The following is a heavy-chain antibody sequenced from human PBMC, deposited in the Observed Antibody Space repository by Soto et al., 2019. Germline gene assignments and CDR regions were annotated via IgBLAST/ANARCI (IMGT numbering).Heavy chain of an antibody. V-gene: IGHV4-30-4*01. Sequence: QVQLQGSGPRLVKPSQTLSLTCTVSGDSIRDVNYYWSWIRQSPDKGLEWIGHIYHGGSTYSNPSLKSLVTVSIDTSKNQLSPLLSSMSAADTAVYYCTIGPTGDKVDYWGQGTLVTVSS. CDR2: IYHGGST. D-gene: IGHD7-27*01. J-gene: IGHJ4*02. CDR3: TIGPTGDKVDY. CDR1: GDSIRDVNYY.